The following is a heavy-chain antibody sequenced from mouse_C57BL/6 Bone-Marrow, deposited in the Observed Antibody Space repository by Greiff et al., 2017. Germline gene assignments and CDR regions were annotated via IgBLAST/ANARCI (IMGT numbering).Heavy chain of an antibody. CDR1: GFTFSSYA. Sequence: DVKLVESGGGLVKPGGSLKLSCAASGFTFSSYAMSWVRQTPEKRLEWVATISDGGSYTYYPDNVKGRFTISRDNAKNNLYLQMSHLKSEDTAMYYCARDLLWLLRYFDVWGTGTTVTVSS. J-gene: IGHJ1*03. V-gene: IGHV5-4*01. D-gene: IGHD2-3*01. CDR3: ARDLLWLLRYFDV. CDR2: ISDGGSYT.